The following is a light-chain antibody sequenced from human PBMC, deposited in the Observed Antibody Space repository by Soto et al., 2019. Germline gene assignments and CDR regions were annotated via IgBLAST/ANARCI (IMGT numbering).Light chain of an antibody. CDR1: NSDIGSNT. V-gene: IGLV1-44*01. J-gene: IGLJ2*01. CDR2: TTN. Sequence: QSVLTQPPSASGTPGQTVTISCSGSNSDIGSNTVNWYQHSPGTAPKLLIYTTNQRPSGVPDRFSGSKSGTSASLAISGLQSEAESDYYCAVWDDSRVVFGGGTKLTVL. CDR3: AVWDDSRVV.